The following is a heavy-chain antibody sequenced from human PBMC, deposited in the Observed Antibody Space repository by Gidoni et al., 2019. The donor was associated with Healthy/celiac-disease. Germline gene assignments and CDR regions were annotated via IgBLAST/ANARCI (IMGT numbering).Heavy chain of an antibody. V-gene: IGHV1-8*01. D-gene: IGHD3-3*01. CDR1: GYTFTSYD. CDR2: MNPNSGNT. J-gene: IGHJ6*02. Sequence: QVQLVQSGAEVKKPGASVKVSCKASGYTFTSYDINWVRQATGQGLEWMGWMNPNSGNTGYAQKFQGRVTMTRNTSISTAYMELSSLRSEDTAVYYCARGPYYDFWSGYLTPKLYYYYGMDVWGQGTTVTVSS. CDR3: ARGPYYDFWSGYLTPKLYYYYGMDV.